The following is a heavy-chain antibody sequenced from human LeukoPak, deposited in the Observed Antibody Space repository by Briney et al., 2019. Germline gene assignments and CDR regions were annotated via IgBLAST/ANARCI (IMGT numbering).Heavy chain of an antibody. J-gene: IGHJ5*02. CDR3: ARGQAIFGVVNWFDP. CDR2: IYTSGST. CDR1: GGSISSGSSY. Sequence: SETLSLTCTVSGGSISSGSSYWSWIRQPAGKGLEWIGRIYTSGSTNYNPSLKSRVTISVDTSKNQFSLKLSSVTAADTAVYYSARGQAIFGVVNWFDPWGQGTLVTVSS. V-gene: IGHV4-61*02. D-gene: IGHD3-3*01.